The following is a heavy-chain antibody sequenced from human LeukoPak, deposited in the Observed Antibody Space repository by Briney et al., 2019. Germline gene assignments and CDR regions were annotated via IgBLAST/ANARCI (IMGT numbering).Heavy chain of an antibody. CDR2: ISAYNGNA. CDR1: GYTFTSYG. V-gene: IGHV1-18*01. D-gene: IGHD3-22*01. J-gene: IGHJ4*02. CDR3: ARDDCYDSSGYYPFDY. Sequence: ASVKVSCKASGYTFTSYGISWVRQAPGQGLEWMGWISAYNGNANYAQKLQGRVTMTTDTSTSTAYMELRSLRSDDTAVYYCARDDCYDSSGYYPFDYWGQGTLVTVSS.